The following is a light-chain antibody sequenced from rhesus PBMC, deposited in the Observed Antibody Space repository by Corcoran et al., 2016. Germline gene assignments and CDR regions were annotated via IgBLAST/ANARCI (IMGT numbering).Light chain of an antibody. J-gene: IGKJ2*01. Sequence: EIVMTQSPATLSLSPGERATLSCRASQSVSSSLAWYQQKPGQAPRLLIYGASSRDTGIPDRFSGSGCGKDFTLTISSLEPEDVAVYYCLQHSNWPYSFGQGTKVEIK. CDR3: LQHSNWPYS. CDR1: QSVSSS. CDR2: GAS. V-gene: IGKV3-24*01.